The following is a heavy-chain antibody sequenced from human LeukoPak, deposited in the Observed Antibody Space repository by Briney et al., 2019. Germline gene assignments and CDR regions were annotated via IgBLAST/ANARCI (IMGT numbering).Heavy chain of an antibody. CDR2: IYHSGST. V-gene: IGHV4-30-2*01. J-gene: IGHJ4*02. D-gene: IGHD6-13*01. CDR3: ASTIAAAENYLDY. CDR1: GGSISSGGYY. Sequence: SETLSLTCTVSGGSISSGGYYWSWLRQPPGKGLEWIGYIYHSGSTYYNPSLKSRVTISVDRSKNQFSLKLSSVTAADTAMYYCASTIAAAENYLDYWGQGTLVTVSS.